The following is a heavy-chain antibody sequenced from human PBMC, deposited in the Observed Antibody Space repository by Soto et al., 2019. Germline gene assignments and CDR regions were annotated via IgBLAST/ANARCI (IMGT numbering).Heavy chain of an antibody. J-gene: IGHJ5*02. CDR3: ARDRGEYSSSFYWFDH. Sequence: QVQLVQSGAEVKKPGSSVKVSCKASGGTFSSYAISWVRQAPGQGLEWMGGIIPIFGTANYAQKFQGRVTIPADKSTSTGYMELSSLRSEDTAVDYCARDRGEYSSSFYWFDHWGQGTLVTVSS. CDR2: IIPIFGTA. V-gene: IGHV1-69*06. D-gene: IGHD6-6*01. CDR1: GGTFSSYA.